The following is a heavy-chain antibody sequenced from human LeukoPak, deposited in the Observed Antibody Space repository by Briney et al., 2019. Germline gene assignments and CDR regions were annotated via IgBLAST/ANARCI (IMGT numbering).Heavy chain of an antibody. V-gene: IGHV4-38-2*01. Sequence: SETLSLTCAVSGYSISSGYYWGWIPQPPGKGLEWIGSIYHSGSTYYNPSLKSRVTISVDTSKNQFSLKLSSVTAADTAVYYCARHLGYCSSTSCYNPKFDYWGQGTLVTVSS. D-gene: IGHD2-2*01. CDR3: ARHLGYCSSTSCYNPKFDY. CDR1: GYSISSGYY. J-gene: IGHJ4*02. CDR2: IYHSGST.